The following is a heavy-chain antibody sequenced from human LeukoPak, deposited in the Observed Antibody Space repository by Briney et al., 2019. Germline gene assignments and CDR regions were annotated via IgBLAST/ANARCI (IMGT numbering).Heavy chain of an antibody. Sequence: GGSLRLSCAASGFTFSSYGMHWVRQAPGKGLEWVAFIQYDGSDKFHADSVKGRFTISRDSSKNTLYLQMNSLRAEDTAVYYCAKDRKVSFRERSDYMDVWGKGTTVTVSS. V-gene: IGHV3-30*02. CDR3: AKDRKVSFRERSDYMDV. CDR1: GFTFSSYG. CDR2: IQYDGSDK. D-gene: IGHD1-1*01. J-gene: IGHJ6*03.